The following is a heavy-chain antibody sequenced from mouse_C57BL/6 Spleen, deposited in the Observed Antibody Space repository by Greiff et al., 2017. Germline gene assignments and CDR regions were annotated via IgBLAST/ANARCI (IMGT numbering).Heavy chain of an antibody. CDR2: IYPGSGST. J-gene: IGHJ1*03. CDR1: GYTFTSYW. D-gene: IGHD1-3*01. V-gene: IGHV1-55*01. Sequence: QVQLQQPGAELVKPGASVKMSCKASGYTFTSYWITWVKQRPGQGLEWIGDIYPGSGSTNYNEKFQSKATLTVDTSSTTAYMQLSSLTSEDSAVYYGARSEDRGSDGYFDVWGTGTTVTVSA. CDR3: ARSEDRGSDGYFDV.